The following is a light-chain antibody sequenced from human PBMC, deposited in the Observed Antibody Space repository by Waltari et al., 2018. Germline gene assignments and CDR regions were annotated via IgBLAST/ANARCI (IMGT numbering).Light chain of an antibody. V-gene: IGLV2-23*02. J-gene: IGLJ3*02. CDR1: SSDIGRHDL. CDR2: DVT. CDR3: CSYAGNYIWV. Sequence: QSALTQPAAVSGSPGQSVTIPCTGASSDIGRHDLVSWYHQHPGNAPNLVISDVTKRPSGVSDRFSGSKSGDTASLTISGLQFEDEADYYCCSYAGNYIWVFGGGTRLTVL.